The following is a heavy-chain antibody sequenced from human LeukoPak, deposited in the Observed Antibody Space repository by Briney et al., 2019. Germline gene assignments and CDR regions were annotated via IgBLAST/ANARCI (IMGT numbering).Heavy chain of an antibody. CDR2: ISSSSSYI. J-gene: IGHJ5*02. CDR3: ARGGESWFDP. Sequence: GGSLRLSCAASGFTVSSNYMSWVRQAPGKGLEWVSSISSSSSYIYYADSVKGRFTISRDNAKNSLYLQINSLRAEDTAVYYCARGGESWFDPWGQGTLVTVSS. V-gene: IGHV3-21*01. CDR1: GFTVSSNY. D-gene: IGHD7-27*01.